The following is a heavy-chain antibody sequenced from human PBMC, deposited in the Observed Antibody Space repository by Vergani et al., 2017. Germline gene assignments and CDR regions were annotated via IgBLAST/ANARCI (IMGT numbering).Heavy chain of an antibody. CDR2: ISYDGSNI. V-gene: IGHV3-30-3*01. Sequence: QVQLVESGGGVVQPGRSLRLSCAASGFTFSSYAMHWVRQAPGKGLEWVAVISYDGSNIYYADSVKGRFTISRDNSKNTLYLQMNSLRAEDTAVYYCARDRAAAGRDYYYYYMDVWGKGTTVTVSS. CDR1: GFTFSSYA. J-gene: IGHJ6*03. CDR3: ARDRAAAGRDYYYYYMDV. D-gene: IGHD6-13*01.